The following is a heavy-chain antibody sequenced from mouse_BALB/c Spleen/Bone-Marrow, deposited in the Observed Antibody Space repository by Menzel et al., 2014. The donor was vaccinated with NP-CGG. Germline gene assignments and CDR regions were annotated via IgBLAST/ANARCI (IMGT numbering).Heavy chain of an antibody. Sequence: EVKVVDSGGGLVKPGGSLKLSCAASGFTFSDYYMYWVRQTPEKRLEWVATISDGGSYTYYPDSVKGRFTISRDNAKNNLYLHMSSLKSEDTAMYYCARDGDYKYAWFAYWGQGTLVTVSA. CDR1: GFTFSDYY. V-gene: IGHV5-4*02. D-gene: IGHD2-14*01. J-gene: IGHJ3*01. CDR2: ISDGGSYT. CDR3: ARDGDYKYAWFAY.